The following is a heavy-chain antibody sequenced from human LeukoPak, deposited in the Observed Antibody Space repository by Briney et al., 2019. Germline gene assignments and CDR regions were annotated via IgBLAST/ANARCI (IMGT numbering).Heavy chain of an antibody. CDR3: SRHFRGYDIMTFRPDAFDI. Sequence: GGSLRLSCAASGFTFSGSAMHWVRQASGKGLEWIGRIRNKANSYATTYAASVRGRFIISRDDSKNTLYLQMNSLKTEDTALYYCSRHFRGYDIMTFRPDAFDIWGQGTTVTVSS. CDR1: GFTFSGSA. CDR2: IRNKANSYAT. V-gene: IGHV3-73*01. D-gene: IGHD3-9*01. J-gene: IGHJ3*02.